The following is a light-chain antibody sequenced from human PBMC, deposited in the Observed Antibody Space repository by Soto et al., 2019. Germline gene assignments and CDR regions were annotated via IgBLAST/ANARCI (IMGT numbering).Light chain of an antibody. V-gene: IGKV1-8*01. CDR2: AAS. Sequence: AIRMTQSPSSFSASTGDRVTITCRASQGISSYLAWYQQKPGKAPKLLIYAASTLQSGVPSRFSGSGSGTEFTLTISSPQPEDFATYYCQQLNSYPWTFGQGTKVDIK. J-gene: IGKJ1*01. CDR1: QGISSY. CDR3: QQLNSYPWT.